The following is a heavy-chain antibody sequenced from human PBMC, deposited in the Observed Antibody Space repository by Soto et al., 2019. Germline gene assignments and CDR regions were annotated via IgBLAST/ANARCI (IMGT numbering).Heavy chain of an antibody. J-gene: IGHJ6*03. Sequence: SETLSLACTVSGGSISSYYWSWIRQPPGKGLEWIGYIYYSGSTNYSPSLKSRVTISVDTSKNQFSLKLSSVTAADTAVYYCAWKDTIFGVVIGHYYMAVWGKGTTVTVSS. CDR2: IYYSGST. CDR3: AWKDTIFGVVIGHYYMAV. V-gene: IGHV4-59*01. D-gene: IGHD3-3*01. CDR1: GGSISSYY.